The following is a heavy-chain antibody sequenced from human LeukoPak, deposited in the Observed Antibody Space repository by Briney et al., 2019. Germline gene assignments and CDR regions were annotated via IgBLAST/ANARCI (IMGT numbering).Heavy chain of an antibody. Sequence: ASVKVSCKASGYTFTGYYMHWVRQAPGQGLEWMGWINPNSGNTGYAQKFQGRVTMTRNTSISTAYMELSSLRSEDTAVYYCARIDSSSWYNYYYYYMDVWGKGTTVTISS. D-gene: IGHD6-13*01. V-gene: IGHV1-8*02. CDR2: INPNSGNT. J-gene: IGHJ6*03. CDR3: ARIDSSSWYNYYYYYMDV. CDR1: GYTFTGYY.